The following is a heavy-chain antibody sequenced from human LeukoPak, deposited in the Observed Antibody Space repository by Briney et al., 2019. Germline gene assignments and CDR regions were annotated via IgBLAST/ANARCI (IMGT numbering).Heavy chain of an antibody. V-gene: IGHV4-59*01. D-gene: IGHD2-8*02. CDR2: IYYSGTT. J-gene: IGHJ4*02. Sequence: SETLSLTCTVSSDSINSYYWSWIRQPPGKGLEWIGYIYYSGTTNYNPSLESRVTISVDTSKNQLSLKLTSVTAADTAVYYCATYRQVLLPFESWGQGTLVTVSS. CDR1: SDSINSYY. CDR3: ATYRQVLLPFES.